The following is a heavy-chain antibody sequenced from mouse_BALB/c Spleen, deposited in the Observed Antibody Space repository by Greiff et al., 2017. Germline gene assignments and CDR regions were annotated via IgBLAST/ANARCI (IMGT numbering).Heavy chain of an antibody. J-gene: IGHJ2*01. CDR3: AGDGNYFDY. CDR2: ISYDGSN. D-gene: IGHD2-1*01. Sequence: EVHLVESGPGLVKPSQSLSLTCSVTGYSITSGYYWNWIRQFPGNKLEWMGYISYDGSNNYNPSLKNRISITRDTSKNQFFLKLNSVTTEDTATYYCAGDGNYFDYWGQGTTLTVSS. V-gene: IGHV3-6*02. CDR1: GYSITSGYY.